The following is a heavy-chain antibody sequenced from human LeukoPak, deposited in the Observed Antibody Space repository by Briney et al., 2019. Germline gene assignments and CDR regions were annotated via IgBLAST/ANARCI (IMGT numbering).Heavy chain of an antibody. D-gene: IGHD6-19*01. CDR2: IYYSGST. CDR3: ARMWSGWEAFDI. CDR1: GGSISSSSYY. Sequence: NSSETLSLTCTVSGGSISSSSYYWGWIRQPPGKGLEWIGYIYYSGSTNYNPSLKSRVTISVDTSKNQFSLKLSSVTAADTAVYYCARMWSGWEAFDIWGQGTMVTVSS. V-gene: IGHV4-61*05. J-gene: IGHJ3*02.